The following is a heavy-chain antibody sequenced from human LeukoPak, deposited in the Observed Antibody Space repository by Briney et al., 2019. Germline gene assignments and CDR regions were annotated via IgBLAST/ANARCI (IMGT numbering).Heavy chain of an antibody. CDR3: ARHGRYCSSTSCYGRFDP. CDR1: GYSICSGYY. V-gene: IGHV4-38-2*01. Sequence: PSETLSLTCAVSGYSICSGYYWRWIRRPPGKGLEWIGSIYHSGSTYYNPSLKSRVTISVATTKIKFSLKLSSVTAADTAVYYCARHGRYCSSTSCYGRFDPWGQGTLVTVSS. J-gene: IGHJ5*02. D-gene: IGHD2-2*01. CDR2: IYHSGST.